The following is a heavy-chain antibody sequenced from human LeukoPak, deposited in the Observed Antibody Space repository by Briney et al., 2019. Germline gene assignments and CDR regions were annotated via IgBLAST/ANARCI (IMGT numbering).Heavy chain of an antibody. D-gene: IGHD4-11*01. CDR1: GGSIRNHF. CDR3: ARDRNYFDA. J-gene: IGHJ5*02. CDR2: IYYTTNP. V-gene: IGHV4-59*11. Sequence: SETLSLTCSVSGGSIRNHFWSWIRLPPGKGLEWIGNIYYTTNPNYSLSLASRVTISVDTSKNQLSLNLNSVSAADTAIYYCARDRNYFDAWGQGTRVTVSS.